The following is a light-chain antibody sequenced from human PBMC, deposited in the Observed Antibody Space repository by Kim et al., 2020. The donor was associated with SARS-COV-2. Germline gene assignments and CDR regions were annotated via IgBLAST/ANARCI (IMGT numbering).Light chain of an antibody. CDR3: QQFYTCPFT. J-gene: IGKJ3*01. V-gene: IGKV1-8*01. CDR1: QDINNN. Sequence: AIRMTQSPSSFSASAGDRVTITCRASQDINNNLAWYQQKPGIAPKLLTYTASTLQNGVPSRFSGSGSGTEFTLTISCLQSEDFATYYCQQFYTCPFTFVPGTKVDIK. CDR2: TAS.